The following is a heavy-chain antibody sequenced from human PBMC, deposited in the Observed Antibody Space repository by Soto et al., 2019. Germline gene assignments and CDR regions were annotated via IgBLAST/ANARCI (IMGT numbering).Heavy chain of an antibody. D-gene: IGHD6-6*01. CDR2: ISGSDGST. CDR1: GFSFSSYA. J-gene: IGHJ4*02. CDR3: ARVPEAGRPLFDY. Sequence: GSLRLSCVASGFSFSSYAMSWVRQAPGKGLEWVSVISGSDGSTYYADSVKGRFTISRDNSKNTLYLQLNSLRAEDTAVYYCARVPEAGRPLFDYWGQGALVTVSS. V-gene: IGHV3-23*01.